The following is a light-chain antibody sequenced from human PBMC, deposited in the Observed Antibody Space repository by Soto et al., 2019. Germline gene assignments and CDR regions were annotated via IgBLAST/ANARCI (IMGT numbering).Light chain of an antibody. CDR2: GNN. J-gene: IGLJ3*02. CDR3: HSYDSSLSGSV. CDR1: SSNIGATFD. V-gene: IGLV1-40*01. Sequence: QSVLTQPPSVSGAAGQRVTISCTGSSSNIGATFDVHWYRQLPRTAPKLIIYGNNIRPSGVPDRFSASKSGTSASLAITGLQVEDEADYYCHSYDSSLSGSVFGGGTKLTVL.